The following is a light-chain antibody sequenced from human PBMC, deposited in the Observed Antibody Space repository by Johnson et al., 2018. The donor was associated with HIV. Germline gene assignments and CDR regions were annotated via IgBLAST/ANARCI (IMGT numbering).Light chain of an antibody. V-gene: IGLV1-40*01. J-gene: IGLJ1*01. CDR3: QSYDNALSGSKV. CDR1: SSNIGNNYV. Sequence: QSVLTQPPSVSAAPGQKVTISCSGSSSNIGNNYVSWYQQVPGTAPKLLIYGNDNRPSWVPERFSGSKSGTSASLAITGLQAEDEADYYCQSYDNALSGSKVFGTGTEVTVL. CDR2: GND.